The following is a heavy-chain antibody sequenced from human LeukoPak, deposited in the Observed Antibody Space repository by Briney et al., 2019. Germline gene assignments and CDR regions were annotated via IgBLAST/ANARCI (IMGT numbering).Heavy chain of an antibody. J-gene: IGHJ4*02. D-gene: IGHD4-23*01. CDR3: ARSYGGNPGEFDY. CDR1: GGTFSSYA. V-gene: IGHV1-69*13. Sequence: ASVKVSCKASGGTFSSYAISWVRLAPGQGLEWMGGIIPIFGTANYAQKFQGRVTITADESTSTAYMELSSLRSEDTAVYYCARSYGGNPGEFDYWGQGTLVTVSS. CDR2: IIPIFGTA.